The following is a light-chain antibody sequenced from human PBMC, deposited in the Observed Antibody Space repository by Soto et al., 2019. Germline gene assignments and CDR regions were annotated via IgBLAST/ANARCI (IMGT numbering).Light chain of an antibody. Sequence: QSVLTQPASVSGSPGQSITISCTGTSSDVGSYNLVSWYQQHPGKAPKLMIYEVSKRPSGVSNRFSGSKSGNTASLTISGLQAEDEADYDCCSYAGSSTLWVFGGGTKLTVL. J-gene: IGLJ3*02. CDR1: SSDVGSYNL. CDR3: CSYAGSSTLWV. CDR2: EVS. V-gene: IGLV2-23*02.